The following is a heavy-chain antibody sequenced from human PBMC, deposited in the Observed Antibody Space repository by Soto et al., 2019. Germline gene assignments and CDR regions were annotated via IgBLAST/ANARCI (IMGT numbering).Heavy chain of an antibody. CDR1: GFTFSSYA. Sequence: GGSLRLSCAASGFTFSSYAMSWVRQAPGKGLEWVSAISGSGGSTYYADSVKGRFTISRDNSKNTLYLQMNSLRAEDTAVYYCARVYCTNGVCYTGAFDIWGQGTMVTVSS. J-gene: IGHJ3*02. D-gene: IGHD2-8*01. V-gene: IGHV3-23*01. CDR3: ARVYCTNGVCYTGAFDI. CDR2: ISGSGGST.